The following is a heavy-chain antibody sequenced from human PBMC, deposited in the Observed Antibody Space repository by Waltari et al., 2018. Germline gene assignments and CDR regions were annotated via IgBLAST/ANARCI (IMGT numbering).Heavy chain of an antibody. D-gene: IGHD3-22*01. J-gene: IGHJ6*03. CDR2: IYSGGST. CDR3: VVRGYYDTNYMDV. V-gene: IGHV3-53*02. CDR1: GFTVSSNY. Sequence: EVQLVETGGGLIQPGGSLRLSCAASGFTVSSNYMSWVRQAPGKGLEWVSVIYSGGSTYYADSVKGRFTISRDNSKNTLYLQMNSLRAEDTAVYYCVVRGYYDTNYMDVWGKGTTVTVSS.